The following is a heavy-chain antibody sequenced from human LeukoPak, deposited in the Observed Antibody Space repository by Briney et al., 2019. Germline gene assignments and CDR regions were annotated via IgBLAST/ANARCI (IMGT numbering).Heavy chain of an antibody. J-gene: IGHJ6*03. CDR1: GASISSYY. V-gene: IGHV4-4*09. Sequence: SETLSLTCTVSGASISSYYWSWIRKPPGKGLEWIGYIYTSGTTNYHPSLKSRVTISEDTSKNQFSLRLTSVTAADTAVYFCASHVNDFWSVKNYFMDVWGKGTAVTVSS. D-gene: IGHD3-3*01. CDR3: ASHVNDFWSVKNYFMDV. CDR2: IYTSGTT.